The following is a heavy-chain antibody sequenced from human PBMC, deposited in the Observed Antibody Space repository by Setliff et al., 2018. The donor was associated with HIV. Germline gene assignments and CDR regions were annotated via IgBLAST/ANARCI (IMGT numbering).Heavy chain of an antibody. CDR2: MYYSGTT. CDR3: ARGDTYYHDSSGYVKSALDCFDV. CDR1: GDPISSGSYY. Sequence: SETLSLTCTVSGDPISSGSYYWGWIRQPPGKGLEWIGSMYYSGTTYYNPSLKSRVTISVDMSKNQFSLKLNSVTAADTAVYHCARGDTYYHDSSGYVKSALDCFDVWGQGTMVTVSS. J-gene: IGHJ3*01. V-gene: IGHV4-39*07. D-gene: IGHD3-22*01.